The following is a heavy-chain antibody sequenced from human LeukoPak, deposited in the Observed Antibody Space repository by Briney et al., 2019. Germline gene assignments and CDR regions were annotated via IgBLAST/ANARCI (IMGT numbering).Heavy chain of an antibody. J-gene: IGHJ3*02. CDR1: GGSFSGYY. Sequence: SETLSLTCAVYGGSFSGYYWSWIRQPPGKGLEWIGEINHSGSTNYNPSLKSRVTLSVDTSKNQFSLKLSSVTAADTAVYYCATPGGYNYDDAFDIWGQGTMVTVSS. CDR2: INHSGST. CDR3: ATPGGYNYDDAFDI. D-gene: IGHD5-24*01. V-gene: IGHV4-34*01.